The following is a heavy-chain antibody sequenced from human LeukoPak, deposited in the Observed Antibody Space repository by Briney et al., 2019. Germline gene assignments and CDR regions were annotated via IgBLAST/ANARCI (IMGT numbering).Heavy chain of an antibody. CDR1: GGTFSSYA. Sequence: ASVKVSCKASGGTFSSYAISWVRQAPGQGLEWMGGIIPIFGTANYAQKFQGRVTITADESTSTAYMELSSLRSGDTAVYYCARDVGMTTVTRFDYWGQGTLVTVSS. CDR2: IIPIFGTA. J-gene: IGHJ4*02. D-gene: IGHD4-17*01. CDR3: ARDVGMTTVTRFDY. V-gene: IGHV1-69*13.